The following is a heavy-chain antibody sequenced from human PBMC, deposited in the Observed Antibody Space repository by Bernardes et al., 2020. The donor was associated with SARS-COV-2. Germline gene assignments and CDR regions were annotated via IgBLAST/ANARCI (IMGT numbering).Heavy chain of an antibody. CDR2: IYPDDSET. J-gene: IGHJ3*01. Sequence: GGSLKLPCHDSGYPFTSHWIAWVRQMPGQGLEWMGMIYPDDSETRFSPSFQGRVTISADKSIKTAYLQSTSLKASDTAMYYCATHSDSSERGAFDLWGQGTLVTGSS. CDR3: ATHSDSSERGAFDL. CDR1: GYPFTSHW. V-gene: IGHV5-51*01. D-gene: IGHD6-6*01.